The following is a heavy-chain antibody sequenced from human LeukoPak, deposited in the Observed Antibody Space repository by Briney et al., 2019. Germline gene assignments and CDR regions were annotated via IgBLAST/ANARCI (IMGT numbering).Heavy chain of an antibody. CDR3: AKDIAAARGGAFDI. Sequence: GRSLRLSCAAPGFTFSSYGMHWVRQAPGKGLEWVAVISYDGSNKYYADSVKGRFTISRDNSKNTLYLQMNSLGAEDTAVYYCAKDIAAARGGAFDIWGQGTMVTVSS. CDR1: GFTFSSYG. J-gene: IGHJ3*02. CDR2: ISYDGSNK. D-gene: IGHD6-13*01. V-gene: IGHV3-30*18.